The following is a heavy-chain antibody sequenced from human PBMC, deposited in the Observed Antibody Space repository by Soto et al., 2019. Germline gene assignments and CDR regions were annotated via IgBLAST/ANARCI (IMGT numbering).Heavy chain of an antibody. V-gene: IGHV4-59*08. CDR1: GGSISSYY. Sequence: SETLSLTCTVSGGSISSYYWSWIRQPPGKGLEWIGYIYYSGSTNYNPSLKSRVTISVDTSKNQFSLKLSSVTAADTAVYYCARQTPGAMVRGVIPYYYYYMDVWGKGTTVTVSS. J-gene: IGHJ6*03. CDR2: IYYSGST. D-gene: IGHD3-10*01. CDR3: ARQTPGAMVRGVIPYYYYYMDV.